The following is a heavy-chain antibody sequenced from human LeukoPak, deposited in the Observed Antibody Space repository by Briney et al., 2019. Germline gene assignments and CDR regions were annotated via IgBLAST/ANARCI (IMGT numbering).Heavy chain of an antibody. V-gene: IGHV3-21*01. CDR2: ISSSSSYI. CDR1: GFTFSSYS. D-gene: IGHD3-10*01. CDR3: ASLVPYGSGSYSFDY. Sequence: VGSLRLSCAASGFTFSSYSINWVRQAPGQGLGWFSSISSSSSYIEYANSVKGRFTISRDNAKTSLYLQMNSLRAEETAVYYCASLVPYGSGSYSFDYWGQGTLVTVSS. J-gene: IGHJ4*02.